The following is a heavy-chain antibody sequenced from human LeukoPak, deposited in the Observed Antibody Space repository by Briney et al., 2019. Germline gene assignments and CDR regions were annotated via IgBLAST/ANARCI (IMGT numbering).Heavy chain of an antibody. CDR1: GFTFSSYG. J-gene: IGHJ4*02. D-gene: IGHD5-12*01. Sequence: GGSLRLSCAASGFTFSSYGMHWVRQAPGKGLEWVAVISYDGSNKYYADSVKGRFTISRDNSKNTLYLQMNSLRAEDTAVYYCAKDSGGYDYFDYWGQGTLVAVSS. CDR3: AKDSGGYDYFDY. CDR2: ISYDGSNK. V-gene: IGHV3-30*18.